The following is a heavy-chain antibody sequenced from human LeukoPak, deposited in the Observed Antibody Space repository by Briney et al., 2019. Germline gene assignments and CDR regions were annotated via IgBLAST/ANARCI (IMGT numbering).Heavy chain of an antibody. D-gene: IGHD3-22*01. CDR1: GFTFSNYA. CDR2: INGDSTDI. J-gene: IGHJ4*02. CDR3: VRRGYYYSSGYDY. V-gene: IGHV3-21*04. Sequence: GGSLRLSCAASGFTFSNYAMNWVRQAPGQGLEWVSSINGDSTDIYYADPVRGRFTISRDNAKNSLYLEINSLRAEDMAIYYCVRRGYYYSSGYDYWGQGTLVTVSS.